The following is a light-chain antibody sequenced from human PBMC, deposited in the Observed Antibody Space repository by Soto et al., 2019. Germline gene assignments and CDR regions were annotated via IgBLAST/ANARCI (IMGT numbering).Light chain of an antibody. CDR3: QSYDSSLRGV. J-gene: IGLJ1*01. Sequence: QSVLTQPPSVSGAPGQRVTISCTGSSSNIGAGYDVHWYQQLPGTAPKLLIYGNSNRPSGVPDRFSGSKSGTSASLAIIGLQAEDEADYYCQSYDSSLRGVFGTGTKVTVL. V-gene: IGLV1-40*01. CDR1: SSNIGAGYD. CDR2: GNS.